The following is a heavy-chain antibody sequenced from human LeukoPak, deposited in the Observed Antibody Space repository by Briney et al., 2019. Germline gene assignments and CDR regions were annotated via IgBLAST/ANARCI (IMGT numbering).Heavy chain of an antibody. CDR3: AREETAVAGTDAFDI. CDR1: GYSFTSYW. J-gene: IGHJ3*02. V-gene: IGHV5-51*01. D-gene: IGHD6-19*01. Sequence: GESLKISCKGSGYSFTSYWIGWVRQMPGKGLEWMGIIYPGDSDTRYSPSFQGQVTISADKSISTAYLQWSSLKASDTAMYYCAREETAVAGTDAFDIWGQGTVVTVSS. CDR2: IYPGDSDT.